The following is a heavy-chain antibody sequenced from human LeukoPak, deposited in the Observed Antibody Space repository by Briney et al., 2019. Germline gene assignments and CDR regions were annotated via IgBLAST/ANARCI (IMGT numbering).Heavy chain of an antibody. V-gene: IGHV3-48*03. CDR3: VRARLIRLENFFDY. CDR2: TSRGGSDI. D-gene: IGHD2-21*02. CDR1: GFTFSSYA. J-gene: IGHJ4*02. Sequence: GGSLRLSCAASGFTFSSYAMHWVRQAPGKGLEWVAYTSRGGSDISYADSVKGRFTISTDNANSSLYLQMNSLRAEDTAVYFCVRARLIRLENFFDYWGQGTLVTVSS.